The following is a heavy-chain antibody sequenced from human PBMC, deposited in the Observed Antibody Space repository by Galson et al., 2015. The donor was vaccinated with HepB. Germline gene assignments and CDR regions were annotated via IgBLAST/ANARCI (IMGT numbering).Heavy chain of an antibody. CDR1: GFTFSSYS. CDR2: ISSSSSYI. J-gene: IGHJ5*02. Sequence: SLRLSCAASGFTFSSYSMNWVRQAPGKGLEWVSSISSSSSYIYYADSVKGRFTISRDNAKNSLYLQMNSLRAEDTAVYYCASQGQVVVAANWFDPWGQGTLVTVSS. CDR3: ASQGQVVVAANWFDP. V-gene: IGHV3-21*01. D-gene: IGHD2-15*01.